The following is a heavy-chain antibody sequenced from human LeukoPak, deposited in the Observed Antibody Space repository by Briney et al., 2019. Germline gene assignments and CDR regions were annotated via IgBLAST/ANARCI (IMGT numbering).Heavy chain of an antibody. CDR1: GGSVSSGSYY. D-gene: IGHD1-26*01. CDR3: ARHSGSNPFDY. V-gene: IGHV4-61*01. J-gene: IGHJ4*02. CDR2: IFYSGST. Sequence: SETLSLTCTVSGGSVSSGSYYWSWIRQPPGKGLEWIGYIFYSGSTDYNPSLKSRVTISVDTSKNQFSLKLSSVSAADTAVYYCARHSGSNPFDYWGQGTLVTVSS.